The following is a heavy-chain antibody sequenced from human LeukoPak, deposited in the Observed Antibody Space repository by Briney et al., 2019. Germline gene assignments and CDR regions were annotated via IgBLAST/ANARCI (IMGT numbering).Heavy chain of an antibody. V-gene: IGHV4-59*01. D-gene: IGHD2-15*01. CDR2: IYYSGNT. CDR1: GGSISSYY. Sequence: SETLSLTCTVSGGSISSYYWGWIRQPPGKRLEWIGYIYYSGNTNYNPSLKSRVTIPVATSKNQFSLKLNSVPAADTAVYYCARGRYCSGGSCYLVYWGQGTLVTVSS. J-gene: IGHJ4*02. CDR3: ARGRYCSGGSCYLVY.